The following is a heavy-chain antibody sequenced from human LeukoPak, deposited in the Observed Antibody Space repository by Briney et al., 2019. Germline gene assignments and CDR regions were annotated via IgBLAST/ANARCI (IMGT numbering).Heavy chain of an antibody. V-gene: IGHV3-9*01. CDR1: GFTFDDYA. CDR3: AKDNTGRYSSSWYSGMDV. J-gene: IGHJ6*02. D-gene: IGHD6-13*01. CDR2: ISWNSGSI. Sequence: GGSLRLSCAASGFTFDDYAMHWVRQAPGKGLEWVSGISWNSGSIGYADSVKGRFTISRDNAKNSLYLQMNSLRAEDTALYYYAKDNTGRYSSSWYSGMDVWGQGTTVTVSS.